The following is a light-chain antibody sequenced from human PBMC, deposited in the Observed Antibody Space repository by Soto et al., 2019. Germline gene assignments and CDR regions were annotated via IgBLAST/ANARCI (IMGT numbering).Light chain of an antibody. J-gene: IGKJ3*01. CDR3: SQYGSSTKT. V-gene: IGKV3-20*01. CDR2: GAS. CDR1: QSVSSSY. Sequence: EIVLTQSPGTLSLSPGERATLSCRASQSVSSSYLAWYQQKPGQAPRLLIYGASSRATGIPDRFSGSGSGADFPLTLRRMEPEGFAGDFCSQYGSSTKTFRPWTKVDIK.